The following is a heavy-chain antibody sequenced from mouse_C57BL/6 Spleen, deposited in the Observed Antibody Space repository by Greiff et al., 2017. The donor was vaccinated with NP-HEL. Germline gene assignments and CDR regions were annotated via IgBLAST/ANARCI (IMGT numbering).Heavy chain of an antibody. CDR1: GYTFTDYN. J-gene: IGHJ3*01. Sequence: VQLQQSGPELVKPGASVKMSCKASGYTFTDYNMHWVKQSHGKSLEWIGYINPNNGGTSYNQKFKGKATLTVNKSSSTAYMELRSLTSEDSAVYYCAGGVPYYGSSYGFAYWGQGTLVTVSA. CDR3: AGGVPYYGSSYGFAY. V-gene: IGHV1-22*01. D-gene: IGHD1-1*01. CDR2: INPNNGGT.